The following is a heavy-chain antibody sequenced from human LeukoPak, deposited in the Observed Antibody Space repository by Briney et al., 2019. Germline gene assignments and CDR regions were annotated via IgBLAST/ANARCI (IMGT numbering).Heavy chain of an antibody. CDR1: GYSFSTYW. D-gene: IGHD5-24*01. CDR2: MYPGDSDT. V-gene: IGHV5-51*01. CDR3: ARRDGYNMGAFDI. Sequence: GESLKISCRGSGYSFSTYWVGWVRQMPGQGLEWMGIMYPGDSDTRYSPSFQGQFTISAGKSISTAYLQWSSLKASDTAIYYCARRDGYNMGAFDIWGQGTMVTVSS. J-gene: IGHJ3*02.